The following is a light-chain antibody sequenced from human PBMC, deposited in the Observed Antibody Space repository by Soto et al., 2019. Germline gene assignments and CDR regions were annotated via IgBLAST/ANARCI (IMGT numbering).Light chain of an antibody. J-gene: IGKJ4*01. CDR3: QQRTTWPT. CDR1: QSVTSS. Sequence: EIVLTQSPATLSLSPGDRATLSCRASQSVTSSLAWFQQKPGQAPRLLIYDVSRRATAIPARFSGSGSGTDFTLTIGGLEPEDFAVYYCQQRTTWPTFGGGTKVEIK. V-gene: IGKV3-11*01. CDR2: DVS.